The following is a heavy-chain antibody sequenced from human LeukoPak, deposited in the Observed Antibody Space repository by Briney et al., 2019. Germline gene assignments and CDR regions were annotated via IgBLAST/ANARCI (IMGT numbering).Heavy chain of an antibody. CDR1: GFTFSSYG. V-gene: IGHV3-30*02. Sequence: GGSLRLSCAASGFTFSSYGMHWVRQAPGKGLEWVAFIRYDGSNKYYADSVKGRFTISRDNSKNTLYLQMNSLRAEDTAVYYCARDAPEPQQGEDYWGQGTLVTVSS. CDR2: IRYDGSNK. J-gene: IGHJ4*02. D-gene: IGHD6-13*01. CDR3: ARDAPEPQQGEDY.